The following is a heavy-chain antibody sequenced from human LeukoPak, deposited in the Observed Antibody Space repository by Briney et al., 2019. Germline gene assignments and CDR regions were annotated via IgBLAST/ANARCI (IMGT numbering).Heavy chain of an antibody. CDR2: ISYDGGNK. CDR1: GFTFSSYA. J-gene: IGHJ4*02. D-gene: IGHD2-15*01. Sequence: GGSLRVSCAASGFTFSSYAMHWVRQAPGKGLEWVALISYDGGNKYYADSVKGRFTISRDNSKNTLYLQMNSLRAEDTAVYYCARDHVVVVDSDPHYWGQGTLVTVSS. V-gene: IGHV3-30*04. CDR3: ARDHVVVVDSDPHY.